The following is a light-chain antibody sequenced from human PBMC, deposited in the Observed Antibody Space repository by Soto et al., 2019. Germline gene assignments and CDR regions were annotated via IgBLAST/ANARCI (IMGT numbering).Light chain of an antibody. J-gene: IGLJ3*02. CDR1: ASNLGAKYA. Sequence: QSVLTQPPSVSGAPGQRVTISCTGSASNLGAKYAVHWYQHLPGTAPKLLIYDNIHRPSGVPDRFSGSKSDTSASLAITGLQAEDGADYYCQSYDTTLSGLVFGGGTKLTVL. V-gene: IGLV1-40*01. CDR3: QSYDTTLSGLV. CDR2: DNI.